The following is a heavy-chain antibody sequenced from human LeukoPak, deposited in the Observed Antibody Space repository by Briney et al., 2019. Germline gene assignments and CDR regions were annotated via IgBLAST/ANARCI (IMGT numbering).Heavy chain of an antibody. Sequence: SSVTVSCKASGGTFSSYAISWVRQAPGQGLEWMGGSIPIFGTANYAQKFQGRVTITADESTSTAYIELSSLRSEDTAVYYCARDIYCSGGSCYWSWFDPWGQGTLVTVSS. J-gene: IGHJ5*02. CDR2: SIPIFGTA. CDR1: GGTFSSYA. CDR3: ARDIYCSGGSCYWSWFDP. D-gene: IGHD2-15*01. V-gene: IGHV1-69*01.